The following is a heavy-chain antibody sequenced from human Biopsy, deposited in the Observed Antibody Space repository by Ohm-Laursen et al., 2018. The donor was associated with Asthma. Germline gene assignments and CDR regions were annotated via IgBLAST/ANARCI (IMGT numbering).Heavy chain of an antibody. V-gene: IGHV1-69*13. J-gene: IGHJ6*02. D-gene: IGHD5-12*01. CDR2: LIPVLGTP. CDR3: ARGYSGTDRIVYYYSGLEV. Sequence: GASVKVSCKASGDSFNNFAISWVRQAPGQGLEWMGGLIPVLGTPDHAQMFEGRVTITADESTSTAYMELSNLRSEDTAVYYCARGYSGTDRIVYYYSGLEVWGQGTTVTVSS. CDR1: GDSFNNFA.